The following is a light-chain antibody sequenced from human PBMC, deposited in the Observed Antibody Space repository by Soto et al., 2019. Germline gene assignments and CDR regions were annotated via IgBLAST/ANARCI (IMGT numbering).Light chain of an antibody. Sequence: QSALTQPASVSGSPGQSITISCTGTSSDVGGYNYVSWYQQHPGKAPKLMISDASNRPSGVSSRFSGSKTGNTASLTISGLQAEDEADYYCSSHTRSSTYVVFGGGTKLTVL. CDR3: SSHTRSSTYVV. CDR2: DAS. CDR1: SSDVGGYNY. V-gene: IGLV2-14*01. J-gene: IGLJ2*01.